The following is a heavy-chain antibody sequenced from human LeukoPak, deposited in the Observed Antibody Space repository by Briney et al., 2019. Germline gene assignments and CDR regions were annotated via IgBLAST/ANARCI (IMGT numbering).Heavy chain of an antibody. CDR2: ISYDGSNK. V-gene: IGHV3-30*18. CDR3: AKDEYSSSWYYYYYGMDV. D-gene: IGHD6-13*01. J-gene: IGHJ6*04. Sequence: GGSLRLSCAASGFTFSSYGMHWVRQAPGKGLEWVAVISYDGSNKYYADSVKGRFTISRDNSKNTLYLQMNSLRAEDTAVYYCAKDEYSSSWYYYYYGMDVWGKGTTVTVSP. CDR1: GFTFSSYG.